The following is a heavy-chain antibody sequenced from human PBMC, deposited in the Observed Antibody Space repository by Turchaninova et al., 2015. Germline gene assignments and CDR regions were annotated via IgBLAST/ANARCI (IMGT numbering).Heavy chain of an antibody. J-gene: IGHJ4*02. CDR2: ISSSISFI. V-gene: IGHV3-21*01. CDR3: ARSHGRVTLSYFDY. CDR1: GFTFSTYS. Sequence: EVQLVESGGGMVKPGGSLRLPCAASGFTFSTYSMNWVRQAPGKGLEWVSSISSSISFIYYADSVKGRFTISRDNAQNSLYLQMNSLRAEDTAVYYCARSHGRVTLSYFDYWGQGTLVTVSS. D-gene: IGHD2-21*02.